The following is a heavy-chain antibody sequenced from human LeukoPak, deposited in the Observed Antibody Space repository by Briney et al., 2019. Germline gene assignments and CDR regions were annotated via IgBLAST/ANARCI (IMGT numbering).Heavy chain of an antibody. Sequence: SETLSLTCIVSGGSISNYYWSWIRQPPGKGLEWIGYIYYSGSTNYNASLKSRLTMSVDPSKNQFSLKLTSVTAADTALYYSARDPEGNTYFDSWGQGTLVTVSS. CDR1: GGSISNYY. CDR3: ARDPEGNTYFDS. J-gene: IGHJ4*02. V-gene: IGHV4-59*01. CDR2: IYYSGST.